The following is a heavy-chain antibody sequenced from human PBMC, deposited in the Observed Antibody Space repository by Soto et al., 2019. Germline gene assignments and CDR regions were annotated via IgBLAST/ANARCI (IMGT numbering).Heavy chain of an antibody. V-gene: IGHV3-21*01. CDR3: TRDASRDSSARGWFDP. J-gene: IGHJ5*02. D-gene: IGHD6-13*01. CDR1: GFTFHSFT. CDR2: ISSNSAYI. Sequence: PGGSLRLSCAASGFTFHSFTMNCVRQAPGKGLEWVSTISSNSAYIYYTDALRGRFTISRDNAKNSLHLQMNSLRAEDTAVYYCTRDASRDSSARGWFDPWGPGTLVTVSS.